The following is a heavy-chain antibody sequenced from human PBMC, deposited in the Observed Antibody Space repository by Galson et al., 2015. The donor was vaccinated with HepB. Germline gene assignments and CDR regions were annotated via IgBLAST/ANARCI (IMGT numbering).Heavy chain of an antibody. CDR1: GGSFSGYY. V-gene: IGHV4-34*01. CDR3: ARVIRSYDSTYSTWWFDP. J-gene: IGHJ5*02. CDR2: INHSGST. D-gene: IGHD3-22*01. Sequence: SETLSLTCAVYGGSFSGYYWSWIRQPPGKGLEWIGEINHSGSTNYNPSLKSRVTISVDTSKNQFSLKLSSVTAADTAVYYCARVIRSYDSTYSTWWFDPWGQGTLVTVSS.